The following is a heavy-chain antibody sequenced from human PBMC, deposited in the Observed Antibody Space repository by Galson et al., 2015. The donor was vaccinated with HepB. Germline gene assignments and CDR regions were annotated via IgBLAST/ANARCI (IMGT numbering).Heavy chain of an antibody. CDR1: GGTFSSYT. CDR2: IIPILGIA. J-gene: IGHJ4*02. D-gene: IGHD3-22*01. V-gene: IGHV1-69*04. CDR3: ARDSPYYYDSSGYPFDY. Sequence: QSGAEVKKPGEPLKVSCKASGGTFSSYTISWVRQAPGRGLEWMGRIIPILGIANYAQKFQGRVTITADKSTSTAYMELSSLRSEDTAVYYCARDSPYYYDSSGYPFDYWGQGTLVTVSS.